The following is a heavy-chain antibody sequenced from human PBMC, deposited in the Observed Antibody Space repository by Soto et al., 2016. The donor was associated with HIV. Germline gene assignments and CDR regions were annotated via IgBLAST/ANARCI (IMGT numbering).Heavy chain of an antibody. V-gene: IGHV3-33*08. Sequence: VQLVESGGGLVQPGGSLRLSCAASGFTFSSYGMHWVRQAPGKGLEWVAVIWYDGTNKYYADSVKGRFTISRDNSKNTMYLQMNSLRAEDTAVYYCARDGLVVREVILLGYFESVRPW. CDR3: ARDGLVVREVILLGYFES. CDR2: IWYDGTNK. CDR1: GFTFSSYG. J-gene: IGHJ2*01. D-gene: IGHD3-10*01.